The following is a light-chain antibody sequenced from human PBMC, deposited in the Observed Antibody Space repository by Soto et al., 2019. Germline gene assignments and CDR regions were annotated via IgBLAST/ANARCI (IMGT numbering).Light chain of an antibody. J-gene: IGKJ2*01. CDR3: QEYGSSPYT. CDR2: GAS. Sequence: EIVLTQYPGTLSLSPGQRAPLACRASQSLGSSYLAWYQQKPGQAPRLLIYGASNRATGIPDRFSGSGSGTDFSLTISRLEPEDFVVYYCQEYGSSPYTFGQWTKLEI. V-gene: IGKV3-20*01. CDR1: QSLGSSY.